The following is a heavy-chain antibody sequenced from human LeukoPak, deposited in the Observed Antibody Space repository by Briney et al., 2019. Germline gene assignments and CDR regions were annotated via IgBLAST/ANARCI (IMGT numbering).Heavy chain of an antibody. D-gene: IGHD5-24*01. CDR1: GGSISSYY. V-gene: IGHV4-59*12. Sequence: SETLSLTCTVSGGSISSYYWSWIRQPPGKGLEWIGYIYYSGSTNYNPSLKSRVTISVDTSKNQFSLELSSVTAADTAVYYCARGRLYRPSHYGMATISRPGLDYWGQGTLVTVSS. CDR3: ARGRLYRPSHYGMATISRPGLDY. J-gene: IGHJ4*02. CDR2: IYYSGST.